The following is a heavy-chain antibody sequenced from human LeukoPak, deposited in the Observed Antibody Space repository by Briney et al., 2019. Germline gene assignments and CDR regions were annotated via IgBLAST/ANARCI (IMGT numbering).Heavy chain of an antibody. V-gene: IGHV3-11*01. CDR3: ARERSMVRGDTKDYYYYYMDV. D-gene: IGHD3-10*01. CDR1: GFTFSDYY. Sequence: GGSLRLSCAASGFTFSDYYMSWIRQAPGKGLEWVSYISSSGSTIYYADSVKGRFTISRDNAKNSLYLQMNSLRAEDTAVYYCARERSMVRGDTKDYYYYYMDVWGKGTTVTVSS. J-gene: IGHJ6*03. CDR2: ISSSGSTI.